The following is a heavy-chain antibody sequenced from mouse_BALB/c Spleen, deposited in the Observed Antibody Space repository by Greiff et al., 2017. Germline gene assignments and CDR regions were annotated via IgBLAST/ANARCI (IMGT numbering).Heavy chain of an antibody. CDR3: TRSGYYYGKNAMDY. J-gene: IGHJ4*01. CDR2: IYPGNSDT. V-gene: IGHV1-5*01. Sequence: EVQLQQSGTVLARPGASVKMSCKASGYTFTSYWMHGVKQRPGQGLEWIGAIYPGNSDTSYNQKFKGKAKLTAVTSTSTAYMELSSLTNEDSAVYYCTRSGYYYGKNAMDYWGQGTSVTVSS. D-gene: IGHD1-1*01. CDR1: GYTFTSYW.